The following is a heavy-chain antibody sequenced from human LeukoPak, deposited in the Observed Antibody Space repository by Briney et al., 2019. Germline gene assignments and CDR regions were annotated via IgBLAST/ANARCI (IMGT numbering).Heavy chain of an antibody. V-gene: IGHV4-34*01. CDR2: INHSGST. CDR3: ARSRLLWFGAGPFDY. CDR1: GGSFSGYY. Sequence: PSETLSLTCAVYGGSFSGYYWSWIRQPPGKGLEWIGEINHSGSTNYNPSLKSRVTISVDTSKNQFSLKLSSVTAADTAVYYCARSRLLWFGAGPFDYWGQGTLVTVSS. J-gene: IGHJ4*02. D-gene: IGHD3-10*01.